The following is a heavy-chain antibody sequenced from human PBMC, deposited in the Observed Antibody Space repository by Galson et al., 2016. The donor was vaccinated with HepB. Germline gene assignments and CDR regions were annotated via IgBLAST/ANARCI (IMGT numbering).Heavy chain of an antibody. CDR1: GFTFSHYG. V-gene: IGHV3-33*01. CDR2: IWYDGSNT. CDR3: ARDRHLAWYFDL. J-gene: IGHJ2*01. Sequence: SLRLSCAASGFTFSHYGMHWVRQLPGKGPEWVAAIWYDGSNTHYADSVKGRFTISRDNSKNTLYLQMNTLRAEDTALYYCARDRHLAWYFDLWGRGTLVTVSS.